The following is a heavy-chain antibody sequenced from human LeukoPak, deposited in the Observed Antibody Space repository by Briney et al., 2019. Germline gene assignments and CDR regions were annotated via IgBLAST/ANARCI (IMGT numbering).Heavy chain of an antibody. D-gene: IGHD3-10*01. J-gene: IGHJ4*02. V-gene: IGHV3-30*18. CDR1: GFTFSSYG. Sequence: GGSLRLSCAASGFTFSSYGMHWVRQAPGKGLEWVAVISYDGSNKYYAGSVKGRFTISRDNSKNTLYLQMNSLRAEDTAVYYCAKDQDYYGSGSLDHWGQGTLVTVSS. CDR3: AKDQDYYGSGSLDH. CDR2: ISYDGSNK.